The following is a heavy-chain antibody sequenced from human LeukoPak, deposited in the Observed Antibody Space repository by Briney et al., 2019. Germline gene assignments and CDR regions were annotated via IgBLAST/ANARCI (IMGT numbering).Heavy chain of an antibody. D-gene: IGHD5-18*01. Sequence: PGGSLRLSCAASGFTFSSYCMSWVRQAPGKGLEWVVNIKQDGSEKYYVDSGKGRFTISRDNAKNSLYLQMNSLRAEDTAVYYCARASPERGYSCGPLDNYFDYWGQGTLVTVSS. CDR3: ARASPERGYSCGPLDNYFDY. CDR1: GFTFSSYC. J-gene: IGHJ4*02. CDR2: IKQDGSEK. V-gene: IGHV3-7*01.